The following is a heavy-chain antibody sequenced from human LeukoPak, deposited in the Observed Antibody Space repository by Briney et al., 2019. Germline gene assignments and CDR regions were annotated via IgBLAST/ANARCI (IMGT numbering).Heavy chain of an antibody. D-gene: IGHD3-22*01. V-gene: IGHV3-30-3*02. CDR1: GFTFNTFA. J-gene: IGHJ4*02. CDR2: ISYDGDKQ. CDR3: AKFRGTMIVVAIFDY. Sequence: GRSLRLSCAATGFTFNTFAMHWVRQAPGKGLEWLGLISYDGDKQIYPASVKGRFSFSRDNSKNTLYLQMNSLRAEDTAVYYCAKFRGTMIVVAIFDYWGQGTLVTVSS.